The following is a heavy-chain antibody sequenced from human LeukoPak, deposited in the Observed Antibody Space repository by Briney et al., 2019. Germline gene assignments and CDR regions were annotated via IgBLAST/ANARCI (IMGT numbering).Heavy chain of an antibody. CDR3: ARGDSSGWYEGNFDY. V-gene: IGHV3-21*01. J-gene: IGHJ4*02. D-gene: IGHD6-19*01. CDR2: ISSSSSYM. Sequence: PGGSLRLSCAASGFTFSSYSMNWVRQAPGKGLEWVSSISSSSSYMYYADSVKGRFTISRDNAKNSLYLQMNSLRAEDTAVYYCARGDSSGWYEGNFDYWGQGTLVTVSS. CDR1: GFTFSSYS.